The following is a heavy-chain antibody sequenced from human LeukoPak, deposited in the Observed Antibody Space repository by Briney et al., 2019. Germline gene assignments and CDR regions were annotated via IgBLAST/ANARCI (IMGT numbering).Heavy chain of an antibody. CDR3: ARADSPSDTAMITAPGY. Sequence: ASVKVSCKASGGTFSSYAISWVRQAPGQGLEWMGGIIPIFGTAKYTQKFQGRVTITADESTSTAYMELGSLRSEDTAVYYCARADSPSDTAMITAPGYWGQGTLVTVSS. CDR1: GGTFSSYA. J-gene: IGHJ4*02. V-gene: IGHV1-69*13. CDR2: IIPIFGTA. D-gene: IGHD5-18*01.